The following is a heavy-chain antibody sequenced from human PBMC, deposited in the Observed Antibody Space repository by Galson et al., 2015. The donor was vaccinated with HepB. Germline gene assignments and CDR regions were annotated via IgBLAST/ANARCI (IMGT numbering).Heavy chain of an antibody. CDR3: VKTKTHTFNYEVSAFEM. D-gene: IGHD3-3*01. Sequence: SLRLSCAASGFTFTTYGMHWVRQAPGKGLEWVALISYDGSQKFYGDSVKGRFTISRDNSKNTLYLQMNSLRVEDTAFYYCVKTKTHTFNYEVSAFEMWGQGTMVTVSS. CDR1: GFTFTTYG. V-gene: IGHV3-30*18. CDR2: ISYDGSQK. J-gene: IGHJ3*02.